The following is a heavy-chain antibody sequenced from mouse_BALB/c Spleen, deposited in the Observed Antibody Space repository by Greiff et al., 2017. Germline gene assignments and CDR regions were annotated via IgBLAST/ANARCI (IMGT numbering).Heavy chain of an antibody. J-gene: IGHJ4*01. V-gene: IGHV1-5*01. CDR2: IYPGNSDT. CDR3: TRGGLLYAMDY. D-gene: IGHD1-1*01. CDR1: GYTFTSYW. Sequence: VQLQQSGTVLARPGASVKMSCKASGYTFTSYWMHWVKQRPGQGLEWIGAIYPGNSDTSYNQKFKGKAKLTAVTSPSTAYMELSSLTNEDSAVYYCTRGGLLYAMDYWGQGTSVTVSS.